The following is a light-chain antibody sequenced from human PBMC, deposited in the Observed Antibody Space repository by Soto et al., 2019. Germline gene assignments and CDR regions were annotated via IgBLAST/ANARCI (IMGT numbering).Light chain of an antibody. J-gene: IGKJ1*01. Sequence: DIQMTQSPSTLSASVGARVPITCRARQSISSWLAWYQQKPGKAPKLLIYDASTLESGVPSRFSGRGSGTEFTLTISSLQSEDFATYYCQQYNGYSWTFGQGTKVDI. CDR3: QQYNGYSWT. V-gene: IGKV1-5*01. CDR2: DAS. CDR1: QSISSW.